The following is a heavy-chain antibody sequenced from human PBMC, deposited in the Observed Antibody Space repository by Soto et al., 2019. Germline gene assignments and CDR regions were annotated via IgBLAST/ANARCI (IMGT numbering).Heavy chain of an antibody. D-gene: IGHD2-15*01. CDR3: ARRGYCSGGSCSYGMDV. V-gene: IGHV5-51*01. CDR2: IYPGDSYT. J-gene: IGHJ6*02. Sequence: PVESLKLSCKVSGYNFTTNWIGWVRHMPGKGLEWMGIIYPGDSYTIYIPSFQGQVTISADKSISTAYLQWRSLKASDSAMYYCARRGYCSGGSCSYGMDVWGQGTTVTVSS. CDR1: GYNFTTNW.